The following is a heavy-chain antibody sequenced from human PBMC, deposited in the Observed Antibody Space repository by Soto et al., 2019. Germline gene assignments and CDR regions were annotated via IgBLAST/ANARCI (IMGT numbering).Heavy chain of an antibody. CDR2: IWYDGSNK. Sequence: QVQLVESGGGVVQPGRSLRLSCAASGFTFSSYGMHWVRQAPGKGLEWVAVIWYDGSNKYYADSVKGRFTISRDNSKNTLYLQMNSLTAEHTPLYYCPRNSVQSDYWGQGTLVTVSS. V-gene: IGHV3-33*01. J-gene: IGHJ4*02. D-gene: IGHD3-10*01. CDR1: GFTFSSYG. CDR3: PRNSVQSDY.